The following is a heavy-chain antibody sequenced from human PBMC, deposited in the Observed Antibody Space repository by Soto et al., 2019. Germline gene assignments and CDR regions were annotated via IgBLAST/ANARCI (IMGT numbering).Heavy chain of an antibody. CDR2: IHYSGRT. Sequence: QVQLQESGPGLVKPSQTLSLTCTVSGGPISSGGYYWTWVRQPPGKGLEWIGYIHYSGRTFYNPSLESRVIISLDTSENQFSLKLTSVTAADTAVYYCARFSPPGYYYMGVWGKGTSVTVAS. CDR1: GGPISSGGYY. V-gene: IGHV4-31*03. J-gene: IGHJ6*03. CDR3: ARFSPPGYYYMGV.